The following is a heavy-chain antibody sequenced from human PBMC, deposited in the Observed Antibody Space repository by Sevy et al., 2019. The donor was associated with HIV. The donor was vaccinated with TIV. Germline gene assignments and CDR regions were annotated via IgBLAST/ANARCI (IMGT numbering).Heavy chain of an antibody. D-gene: IGHD4-17*01. J-gene: IGHJ4*01. CDR2: IYWDDDK. CDR1: GISLSTSGMG. CDR3: AHWLYGDYVTNFDY. Sequence: SGPTLVKPTQTLTLTCTFSGISLSTSGMGVGWIRQPPGKALEWLALIYWDDDKRYSPSLKSRLTITKDTSKNQVVLTMTNMDPVDTATYYCAHWLYGDYVTNFDYWGHGTLVTVSS. V-gene: IGHV2-5*02.